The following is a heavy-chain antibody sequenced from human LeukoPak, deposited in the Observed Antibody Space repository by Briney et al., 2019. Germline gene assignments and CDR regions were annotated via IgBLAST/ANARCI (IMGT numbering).Heavy chain of an antibody. CDR2: INPDGDVT. CDR3: ARGPNHYYYMDF. J-gene: IGHJ6*03. V-gene: IGHV1-2*02. CDR1: GYSFTGYY. D-gene: IGHD2-8*01. Sequence: ASVKVSCKASGYSFTGYYIHWVRQAPGQGLEWMGWINPDGDVTNSAQKFQGRVTMTTDKSINTVFMELSGLTSDDAALYYCARGPNHYYYMDFWGKGTTVSVSS.